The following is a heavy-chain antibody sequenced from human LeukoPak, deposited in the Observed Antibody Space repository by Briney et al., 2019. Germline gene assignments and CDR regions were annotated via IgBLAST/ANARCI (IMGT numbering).Heavy chain of an antibody. J-gene: IGHJ5*02. CDR1: GGSISSYY. V-gene: IGHV4-4*07. CDR2: IYTSGST. CDR3: AREAVMTTVKGGWFDP. D-gene: IGHD4-17*01. Sequence: SETLSLTCTVSGGSISSYYWSWIRQPAGKGLEWIGRIYTSGSTNYNPSLKSRVTMSVDTSKNQFSLKLSSVTAADTAVYYCAREAVMTTVKGGWFDPWGQGTLVTVSS.